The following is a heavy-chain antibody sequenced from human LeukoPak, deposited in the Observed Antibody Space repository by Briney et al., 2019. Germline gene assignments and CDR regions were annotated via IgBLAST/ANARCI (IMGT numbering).Heavy chain of an antibody. V-gene: IGHV4-59*01. CDR3: ARETVATAAFDI. CDR1: GGSISSYY. Sequence: SETLFLTCTVSGGSISSYYWSWIRQPPGKGLEWIGYIYYSGSTNYNPSLKSRVTVSIDTSKNQSSLKLSSVTAADTAVYYCARETVATAAFDIWGQGTMVTVSS. D-gene: IGHD4-17*01. J-gene: IGHJ3*02. CDR2: IYYSGST.